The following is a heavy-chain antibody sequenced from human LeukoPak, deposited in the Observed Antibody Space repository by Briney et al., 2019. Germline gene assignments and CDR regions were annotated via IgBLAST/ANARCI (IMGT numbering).Heavy chain of an antibody. CDR1: GFTFSSNA. V-gene: IGHV3-23*01. Sequence: GGSLRLSCAASGFTFSSNAMSWVRKAPGKGLEWVSAISGSGGSTYYADSVKGRFTTSTDNSKNTFYLERNSLGADDTALYCCAKDRISGQGGAARILDHWGQGILVTVSS. CDR3: AKDRISGQGGAARILDH. D-gene: IGHD6-6*01. J-gene: IGHJ4*02. CDR2: ISGSGGST.